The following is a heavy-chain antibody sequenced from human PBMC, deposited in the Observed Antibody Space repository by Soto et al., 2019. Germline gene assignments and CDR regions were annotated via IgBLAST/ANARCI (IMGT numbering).Heavy chain of an antibody. CDR1: GFTFSSYG. D-gene: IGHD3-9*01. V-gene: IGHV3-30*03. J-gene: IGHJ1*01. CDR3: ATDYEILSGYYSEYFQH. Sequence: QVQLVESGGGVVQPGRSLRLSCAASGFTFSSYGMHWVRQAPGKGLEWVAVISYDGSNKYYADSVKGRFTISRDNSKNXXYLQMNSLRAEDPAVYYCATDYEILSGYYSEYFQHWGQGTLVTVSS. CDR2: ISYDGSNK.